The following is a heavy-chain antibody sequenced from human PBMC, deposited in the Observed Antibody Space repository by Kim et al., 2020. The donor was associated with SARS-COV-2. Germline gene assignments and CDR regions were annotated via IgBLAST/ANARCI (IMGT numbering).Heavy chain of an antibody. J-gene: IGHJ3*02. CDR3: AKPPHIVVVTAMNYDAFDI. Sequence: GGSLRLSCAASGFTFSSYAMSWVRQAPGKGLEWVSAISGSGGSTYYADSVKGRFTISRDNSKNTLYLQMNSLRAEDTAVYYCAKPPHIVVVTAMNYDAFDIWGQGTMVTVSS. V-gene: IGHV3-23*01. CDR2: ISGSGGST. CDR1: GFTFSSYA. D-gene: IGHD2-21*02.